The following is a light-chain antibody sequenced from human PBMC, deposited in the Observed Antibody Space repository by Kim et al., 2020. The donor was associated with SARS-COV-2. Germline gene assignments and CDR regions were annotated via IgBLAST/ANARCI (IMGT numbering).Light chain of an antibody. V-gene: IGKV4-1*01. Sequence: DIVMTQSPDSLAVSLGETATINCKSSQSILYSPNNRNYLAWYQQRPGQAPKLLIYWASTRDAGVPDRFSGSGSGTDFTLTISSLQAEDVSVYYCQQYYDTPITFGGGTKVEIK. CDR1: QSILYSPNNRNY. CDR3: QQYYDTPIT. J-gene: IGKJ4*01. CDR2: WAS.